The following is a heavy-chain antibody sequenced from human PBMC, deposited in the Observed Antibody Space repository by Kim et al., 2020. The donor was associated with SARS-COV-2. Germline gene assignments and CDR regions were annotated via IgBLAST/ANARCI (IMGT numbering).Heavy chain of an antibody. V-gene: IGHV3-33*01. CDR3: AREGSGSYHPPFAY. CDR2: IWYDGSNQ. J-gene: IGHJ4*02. Sequence: GGSLRLSCAASGFTFSSYGMHWVRQAPGKGLEWVAVIWYDGSNQYYADSVKGRFTISRDNSKNTLYLQMNSLRAEDTAVYYCAREGSGSYHPPFAYWGQGTLVPVSP. CDR1: GFTFSSYG. D-gene: IGHD1-26*01.